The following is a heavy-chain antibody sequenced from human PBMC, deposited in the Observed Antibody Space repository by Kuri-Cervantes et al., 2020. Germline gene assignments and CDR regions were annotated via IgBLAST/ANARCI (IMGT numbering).Heavy chain of an antibody. CDR3: TSGWANPFDY. D-gene: IGHD6-19*01. CDR1: GFTFSIYK. V-gene: IGHV3-48*02. Sequence: GESLRLSCAASGFTFSIYKMSWVRQAPGKGLYWVSYITSGSSAIYYADSVKGRFTISRDNAKNSLYLQMNSLRDEDTAVYYCTSGWANPFDYWGQGTLVTVSS. CDR2: ITSGSSAI. J-gene: IGHJ4*02.